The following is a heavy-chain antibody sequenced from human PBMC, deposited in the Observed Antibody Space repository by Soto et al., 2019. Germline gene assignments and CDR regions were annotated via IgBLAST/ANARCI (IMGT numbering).Heavy chain of an antibody. CDR1: GFIFSNYE. CDR3: ARSFPRFTAPDS. V-gene: IGHV3-48*03. CDR2: ISHTGNKI. Sequence: EVQLVESGGGLVQPGGSLRLSCAASGFIFSNYEMNWVRQAPGKGLQWVSFISHTGNKIYYGESVKGRFTISRDNAKNSVFLQMNSLTAEDTAVYFCARSFPRFTAPDSWGQGTLVTVAS. J-gene: IGHJ5*01. D-gene: IGHD2-21*02.